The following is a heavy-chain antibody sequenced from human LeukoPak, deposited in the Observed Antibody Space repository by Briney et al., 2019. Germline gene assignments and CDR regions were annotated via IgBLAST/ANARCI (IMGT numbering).Heavy chain of an antibody. D-gene: IGHD6-13*01. CDR3: ARDGIAAAGTMDAFDI. CDR2: ISSSSSYV. Sequence: GGSLRLSCAASGFTFSSYSMNWVRQAPGKGLEWVSSISSSSSYVYYADSVKGRFTISRDNAKNSLYLQMNSLRAEDTAVYYCARDGIAAAGTMDAFDIWGQGTMVTVSS. CDR1: GFTFSSYS. J-gene: IGHJ3*02. V-gene: IGHV3-21*01.